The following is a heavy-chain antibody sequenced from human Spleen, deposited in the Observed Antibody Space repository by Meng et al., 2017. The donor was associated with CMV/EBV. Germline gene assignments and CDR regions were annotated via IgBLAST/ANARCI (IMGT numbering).Heavy chain of an antibody. CDR3: VKVGPPQTTVGKDSGGAVLDY. D-gene: IGHD4-11*01. CDR2: IRGSGSST. CDR1: RFTFSTYA. J-gene: IGHJ4*02. Sequence: GESLKISCAASRFTFSTYAMSWVRQAPGKGLEWVSGIRGSGSSTYYADSVKGRFTISRDNSKNTLYLQMNSLRVEDTAVYYCVKVGPPQTTVGKDSGGAVLDYWGQGTLVTVSS. V-gene: IGHV3-23*01.